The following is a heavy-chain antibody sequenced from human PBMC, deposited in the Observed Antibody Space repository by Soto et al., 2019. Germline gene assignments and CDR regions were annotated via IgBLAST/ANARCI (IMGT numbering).Heavy chain of an antibody. D-gene: IGHD6-13*01. CDR3: ARGDSSSWYYGWFDP. CDR1: GYTFTSYG. Sequence: QVQLVQSGAEVKKPGASVKGSCKASGYTFTSYGISWVRQAAGQGLEWMGWISTYNGNTNYAQKLQGRVTMTTDTSTSTAYMELRSLRSDDTAVYYCARGDSSSWYYGWFDPCGQGTLVTVSS. J-gene: IGHJ5*02. CDR2: ISTYNGNT. V-gene: IGHV1-18*01.